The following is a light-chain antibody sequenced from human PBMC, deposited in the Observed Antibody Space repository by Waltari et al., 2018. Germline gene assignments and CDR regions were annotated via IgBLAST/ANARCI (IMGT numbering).Light chain of an antibody. J-gene: IGLJ3*02. V-gene: IGLV2-14*03. CDR2: DVT. CDR1: PSDVCGYDY. CDR3: FSYGRSSTWV. Sequence: QSALTQPASVSGSPVQSITISCTVTPSDVCGYDYISWYQQHPGKAPKLLIYDVTKRPSGVSNGFSGSKSADPASLSISGLQAEDEADYYGFSYGRSSTWVFGEGTKLTVL.